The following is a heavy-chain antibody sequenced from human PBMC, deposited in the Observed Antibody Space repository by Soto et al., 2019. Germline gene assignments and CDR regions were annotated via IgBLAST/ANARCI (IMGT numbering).Heavy chain of an antibody. CDR3: ASPPWDDIVAHRGSYGVP. CDR2: IYYSGST. V-gene: IGHV4-30-4*01. CDR1: GGSISSGDYY. D-gene: IGHD2-21*01. Sequence: SETLSLTCTVSGGSISSGDYYWSWIRQPPGKGLEWIGYIYYSGSTYYNPSLKSRVTISVDTSKNQFSLKLSSVTAADTAVYYCASPPWDDIVAHRGSYGVPWGQGTLVTVSS. J-gene: IGHJ5*02.